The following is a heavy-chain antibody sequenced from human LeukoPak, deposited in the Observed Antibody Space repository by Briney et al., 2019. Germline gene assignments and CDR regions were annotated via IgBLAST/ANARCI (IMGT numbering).Heavy chain of an antibody. CDR1: GGTFSSYA. CDR2: IIPIFGTA. Sequence: SVKVSCKASGGTFSSYAISWVRQAPGQGLEWMGGIIPIFGTANYAQKFQGRVPITADESTSTAYVELSSLRSEDTAVYYCARDQDGYNWAPDYWGQGTLVTVSS. D-gene: IGHD5-24*01. V-gene: IGHV1-69*13. J-gene: IGHJ4*02. CDR3: ARDQDGYNWAPDY.